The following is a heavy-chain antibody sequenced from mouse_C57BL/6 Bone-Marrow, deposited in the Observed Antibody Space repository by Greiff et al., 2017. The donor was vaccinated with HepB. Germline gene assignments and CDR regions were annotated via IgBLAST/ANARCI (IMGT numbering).Heavy chain of an antibody. CDR3: ARANYYGSSRYFDY. V-gene: IGHV1-18*01. D-gene: IGHD1-1*01. Sequence: EVQLQQSGPELVKPGASVKIPCKASGYTFTDYNMDWVKQSHGKSLEWIGDINPNNGGTIYNQKFKGKATLTVDKSSSTAYMALRSLTSEDTAVYYCARANYYGSSRYFDYWGQGTTRTVSS. CDR2: INPNNGGT. J-gene: IGHJ2*01. CDR1: GYTFTDYN.